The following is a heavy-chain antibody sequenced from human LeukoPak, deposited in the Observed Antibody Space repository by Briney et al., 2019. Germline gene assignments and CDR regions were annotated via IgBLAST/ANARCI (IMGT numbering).Heavy chain of an antibody. CDR1: GGTFSSYA. J-gene: IGHJ6*03. Sequence: SVKVSCKASGGTFSSYAISWVRQAPGQGLEWMGGIIPIFGTANYAQKFQGRVTITTDESTSTAYMELSSLRSEDTAVYYCASGGSSSSSSLYYYMDVWGKGTTVTVSS. D-gene: IGHD6-6*01. V-gene: IGHV1-69*05. CDR3: ASGGSSSSSSLYYYMDV. CDR2: IIPIFGTA.